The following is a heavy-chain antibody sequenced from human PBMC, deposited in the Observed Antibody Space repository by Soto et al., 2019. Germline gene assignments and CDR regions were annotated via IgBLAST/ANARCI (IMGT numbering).Heavy chain of an antibody. D-gene: IGHD1-7*01. Sequence: QVQLVQSGAEEKKPGASVKVSCKAFGYTFTSYGIHWVRQAPGQKLEWMGWINAGNGDTRYSQNCQGRVTITRDTSASTAYMELSSLRSEDTAVFYCARDPLRNNWNFGDYWGQGTLVTVSS. CDR1: GYTFTSYG. CDR3: ARDPLRNNWNFGDY. V-gene: IGHV1-3*05. J-gene: IGHJ4*02. CDR2: INAGNGDT.